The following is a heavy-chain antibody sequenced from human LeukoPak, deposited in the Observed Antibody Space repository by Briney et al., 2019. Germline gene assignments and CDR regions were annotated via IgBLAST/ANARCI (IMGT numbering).Heavy chain of an antibody. D-gene: IGHD3-16*02. J-gene: IGHJ5*02. V-gene: IGHV3-21*01. CDR2: ISSSSSYI. Sequence: GGSLRLSCAASGVTFSSYSMNWVRQAPGKGLEWVSSISSSSSYIYYADSVKGRFTISRDNAKNSLYLQMNSLRAEDTAVYYCARGRYDYVWGSYRLPPNWFDPWGQGTLVTVSS. CDR3: ARGRYDYVWGSYRLPPNWFDP. CDR1: GVTFSSYS.